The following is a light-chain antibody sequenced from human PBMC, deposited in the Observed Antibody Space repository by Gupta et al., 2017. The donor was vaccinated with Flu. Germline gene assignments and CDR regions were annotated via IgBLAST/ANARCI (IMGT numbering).Light chain of an antibody. V-gene: IGLV3-21*02. CDR2: DDS. Sequence: SYVLTPPPSVSAAPGQTARITCGGNNIGSKRVHWYQQKPGQAPVLGGYDDSDRPSGIPERFSGSNSGNTATLTISRVEAGDEADYYCQVWDSSSDHVVFGGGTKLTGL. J-gene: IGLJ2*01. CDR3: QVWDSSSDHVV. CDR1: NIGSKR.